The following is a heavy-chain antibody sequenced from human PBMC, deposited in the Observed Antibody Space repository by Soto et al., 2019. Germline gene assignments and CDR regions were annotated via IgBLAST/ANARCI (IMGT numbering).Heavy chain of an antibody. CDR1: GFTISSYG. D-gene: IGHD3-9*01. CDR2: IWYDGSNK. Sequence: PGGSLRLSCAASGFTISSYGMHWVRQAPGKGLEWVAVIWYDGSNKYYADPVKGRFTISRDNSKNTLYLQMNSLRAEDTAVYYCARELILTGPKKVLDYWGQGTLVTVS. CDR3: ARELILTGPKKVLDY. V-gene: IGHV3-33*01. J-gene: IGHJ4*02.